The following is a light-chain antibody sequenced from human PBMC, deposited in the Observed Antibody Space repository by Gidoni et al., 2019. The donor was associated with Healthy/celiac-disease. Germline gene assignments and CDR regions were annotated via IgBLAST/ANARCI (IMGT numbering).Light chain of an antibody. CDR3: AAWDDSLNGVV. CDR1: SSNIGSNT. V-gene: IGLV1-44*01. Sequence: HSVLTQPPSSPGPPGQRVTIACSGSSSNIGSNTVNWYQQLPGTAPKLLIYSNNQRPSGVPDRFSGSKSGTSASLAISGLQSEDEADYYCAAWDDSLNGVVFGGGTKLTVL. J-gene: IGLJ2*01. CDR2: SNN.